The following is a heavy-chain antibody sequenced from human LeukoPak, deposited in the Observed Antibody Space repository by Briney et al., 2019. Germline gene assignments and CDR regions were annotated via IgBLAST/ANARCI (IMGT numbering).Heavy chain of an antibody. CDR1: GGSISNFY. Sequence: PSETLSLTCTVSGGSISNFYWSWIRQPAGKGLEWIGRIYTSGSTNYNPSLKSRVSMSVDTSKNQFSLKLRSVTAADTAVYYCARAYGDQTNDYWGQGTLVTVSS. D-gene: IGHD4-17*01. CDR2: IYTSGST. V-gene: IGHV4-4*07. J-gene: IGHJ4*02. CDR3: ARAYGDQTNDY.